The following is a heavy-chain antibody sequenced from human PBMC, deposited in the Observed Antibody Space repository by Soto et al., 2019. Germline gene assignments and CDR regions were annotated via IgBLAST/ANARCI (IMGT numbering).Heavy chain of an antibody. D-gene: IGHD5-12*01. CDR1: GFTFSNYG. J-gene: IGHJ4*02. Sequence: GSLRLSCAASGFTFSNYGVHWVRQAPGKGLEWVAFISNDGTNQYYVDSVKGRFTISRDNSKNTLYLEMSSLSADDTAVYYCVKSRGGNNFDFFDWGQGALVTVSS. CDR3: VKSRGGNNFDFFD. V-gene: IGHV3-30*18. CDR2: ISNDGTNQ.